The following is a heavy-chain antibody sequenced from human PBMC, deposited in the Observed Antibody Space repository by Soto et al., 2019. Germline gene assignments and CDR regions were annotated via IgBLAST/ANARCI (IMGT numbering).Heavy chain of an antibody. CDR2: ISYDGSNK. D-gene: IGHD3-22*01. V-gene: IGHV3-30*18. CDR1: GFAFSSYG. Sequence: GGSLRLSCAASGFAFSSYGMFWVRQAPGKGLEWVALISYDGSNKYYADSVKGRFTVSRDNSKNTLYLQMNSLRAEDTAVYYCAKDLGGGYYDSSTNRRDYWGQGTLVTVSS. CDR3: AKDLGGGYYDSSTNRRDY. J-gene: IGHJ4*02.